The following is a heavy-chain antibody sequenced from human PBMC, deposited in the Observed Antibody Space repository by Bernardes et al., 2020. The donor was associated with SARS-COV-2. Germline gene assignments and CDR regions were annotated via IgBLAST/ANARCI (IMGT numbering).Heavy chain of an antibody. V-gene: IGHV3-30*18. CDR1: GFTFSSYG. CDR2: ISYDGSNK. J-gene: IGHJ4*02. D-gene: IGHD3-16*02. CDR3: AKARLGELSWYFDY. Sequence: GGSLRLSCAASGFTFSSYGMHWVRQAPGKGLEWVAVISYDGSNKYYADSVKGRFTISRDNSKNTLYLQMNSLRAEDTAVYYCAKARLGELSWYFDYWGQGTLVTVSS.